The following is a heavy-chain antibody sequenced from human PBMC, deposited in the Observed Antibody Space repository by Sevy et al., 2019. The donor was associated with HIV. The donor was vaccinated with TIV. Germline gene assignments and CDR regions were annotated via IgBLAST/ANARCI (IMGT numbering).Heavy chain of an antibody. V-gene: IGHV3-23*01. CDR1: GFTFSTYA. Sequence: GGSLRLSCAASGFTFSTYAMSWVRQAPGKGLEWVSTFSGSGGSTYYADSVKGRFTISRDNSKGTLYLQMNSLRAEDTAVYYCAKCRGSSTGYMDVWGQGTTVTVSS. J-gene: IGHJ6*02. D-gene: IGHD2-15*01. CDR2: FSGSGGST. CDR3: AKCRGSSTGYMDV.